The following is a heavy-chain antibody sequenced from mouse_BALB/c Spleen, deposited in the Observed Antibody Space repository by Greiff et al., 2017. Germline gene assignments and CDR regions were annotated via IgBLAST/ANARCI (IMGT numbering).Heavy chain of an antibody. Sequence: QVQLKESGAELVRPGSSVKISCKASGYAFSSYWMNWVKQRPGQGLEWIGQIYPGDGDTNYNGKFKGKATLTADKSSSTAYMQLSSLTSEDSAVYFCARPMVITYAMDYWGQGTSVTVSS. CDR2: IYPGDGDT. J-gene: IGHJ4*01. V-gene: IGHV1-80*01. CDR3: ARPMVITYAMDY. D-gene: IGHD2-13*01. CDR1: GYAFSSYW.